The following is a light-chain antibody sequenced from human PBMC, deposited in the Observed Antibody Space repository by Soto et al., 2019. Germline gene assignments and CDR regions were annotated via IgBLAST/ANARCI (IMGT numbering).Light chain of an antibody. Sequence: QAVVTQESSLTVSPGGTVTLTCASSTGAVTSGHHPNWLQQKPGQAPRTLIYSTNNKQDWTPARFSGSLLEGKAALTVSGVQPEDEAEYYCLFSYGGAQPHWVFGGGTKLTVL. CDR2: STN. V-gene: IGLV7-43*01. J-gene: IGLJ3*02. CDR1: TGAVTSGHH. CDR3: LFSYGGAQPHWV.